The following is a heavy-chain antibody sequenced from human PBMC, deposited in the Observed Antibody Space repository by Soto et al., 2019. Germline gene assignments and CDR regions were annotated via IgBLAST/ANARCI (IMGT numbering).Heavy chain of an antibody. V-gene: IGHV3-23*01. D-gene: IGHD2-15*01. J-gene: IGHJ6*02. CDR3: AKWARDGSGSSCFYFYGMDV. Sequence: GGSLRLSCAASGFTFSSFAMSWVHQAPGKGLEWISTISGSGGGIYYTDSVKGRFTISRDNSKNTVYLQMNSLRVEDTAVYYCAKWARDGSGSSCFYFYGMDVWGQETTVTVSS. CDR1: GFTFSSFA. CDR2: ISGSGGGI.